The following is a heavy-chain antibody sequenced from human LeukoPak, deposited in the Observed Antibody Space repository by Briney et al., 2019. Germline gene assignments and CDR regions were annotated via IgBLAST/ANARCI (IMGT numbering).Heavy chain of an antibody. CDR1: GYSFTSYW. J-gene: IGHJ4*02. CDR2: IYPGDSDT. CDR3: ARLPLTTVVTTYIDY. V-gene: IGHV5-51*01. Sequence: GDPLKISCKGSGYSFTSYWIGWVRKMPGKGLEWMGIIYPGDSDTRYSPSFQGQVTISADKSISTAYLQWSSLKASDTAMYYCARLPLTTVVTTYIDYWGQGTLVTVSS. D-gene: IGHD4-23*01.